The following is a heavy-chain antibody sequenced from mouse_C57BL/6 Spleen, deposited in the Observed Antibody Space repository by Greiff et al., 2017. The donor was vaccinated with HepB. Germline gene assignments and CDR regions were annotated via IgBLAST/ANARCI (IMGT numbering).Heavy chain of an antibody. Sequence: EVQLKESGPELVKPGASVKISCKASGYSFTDYNMNWVKQSNGKSLEWIGVINPNYGTTSYNQKFKGKATLTVDQSSSTAYMQLNSLTSEDSAVYYCARRQLEKHYYAMDYWGQGTSVTVSS. CDR2: INPNYGTT. V-gene: IGHV1-39*01. D-gene: IGHD3-1*01. J-gene: IGHJ4*01. CDR3: ARRQLEKHYYAMDY. CDR1: GYSFTDYN.